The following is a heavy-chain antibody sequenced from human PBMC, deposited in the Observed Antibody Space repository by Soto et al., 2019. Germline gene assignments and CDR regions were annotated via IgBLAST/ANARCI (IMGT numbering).Heavy chain of an antibody. CDR3: ARDFESRGAFDAFDI. D-gene: IGHD1-26*01. Sequence: QVQLVQSGAEVKKPGSSVKVSCKASGGTFSSYAISWVRQAPGQGLEWMGGIIPIFGTANYAQKFQGRVTITADESTSNAYMELSSMRSEDTAVYYCARDFESRGAFDAFDIWGQGTMVTVSS. CDR2: IIPIFGTA. J-gene: IGHJ3*02. CDR1: GGTFSSYA. V-gene: IGHV1-69*01.